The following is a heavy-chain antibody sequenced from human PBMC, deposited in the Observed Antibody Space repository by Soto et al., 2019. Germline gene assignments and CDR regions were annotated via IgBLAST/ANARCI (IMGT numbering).Heavy chain of an antibody. J-gene: IGHJ4*02. CDR2: IYYSGST. CDR1: GGSISSSSYY. D-gene: IGHD3-22*01. Sequence: SETLSLTCTVSGGSISSSSYYWGWIRQPPGKGLEWIGSIYYSGSTYYNPSLKSRVTISVDTSKNQFSLKLSSVTAADTAVYYCARHVKNYYDSSGYYCDYWGQGTLVTVSS. CDR3: ARHVKNYYDSSGYYCDY. V-gene: IGHV4-39*01.